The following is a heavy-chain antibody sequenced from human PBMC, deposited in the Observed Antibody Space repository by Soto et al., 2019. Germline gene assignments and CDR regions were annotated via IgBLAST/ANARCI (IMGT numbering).Heavy chain of an antibody. CDR1: GFTFSSYA. CDR2: ISGSGGST. CDR3: ASDSSGYPFDY. V-gene: IGHV3-23*01. J-gene: IGHJ4*02. D-gene: IGHD3-22*01. Sequence: PRWSLRLSCAASGFTFSSYAMSWCRQAPGKGLEWVSAISGSGGSTYYADSVRGRFTISRDNSKNTLYLQMNSLRAEDTAVYYCASDSSGYPFDYWGQGTLVTVSS.